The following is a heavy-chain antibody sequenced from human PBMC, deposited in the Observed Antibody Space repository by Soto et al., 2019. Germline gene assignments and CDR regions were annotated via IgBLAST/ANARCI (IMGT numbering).Heavy chain of an antibody. CDR2: IYWDDDK. Sequence: QITLKESGPTLVKPTQTLTLTCTFSGFSLTTRGVGVGWIRQPPGKALECLALIYWDDDKRYSPSLQSRLSITQDTSKNQVVLTMTNVDPVDTATYYRAHIPNYYQYDWFDPWGQGTLVSVSS. J-gene: IGHJ5*02. CDR3: AHIPNYYQYDWFDP. V-gene: IGHV2-5*02. D-gene: IGHD3-16*01. CDR1: GFSLTTRGVG.